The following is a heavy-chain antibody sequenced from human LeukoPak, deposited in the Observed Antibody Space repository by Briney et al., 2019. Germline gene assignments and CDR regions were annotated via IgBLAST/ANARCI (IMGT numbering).Heavy chain of an antibody. V-gene: IGHV3-9*01. CDR1: GFTFDDYA. CDR3: AKVQNYYDSSGYYDY. CDR2: ISWNSGSI. D-gene: IGHD3-22*01. Sequence: GGSLRLSCAASGFTFDDYAMHWVRQAPGKGVEWVSGISWNSGSIGYADSVKGRFTISRDNAKNSLYLQMNSLRAEDTALYYCAKVQNYYDSSGYYDYWGQGTLVTVPS. J-gene: IGHJ4*02.